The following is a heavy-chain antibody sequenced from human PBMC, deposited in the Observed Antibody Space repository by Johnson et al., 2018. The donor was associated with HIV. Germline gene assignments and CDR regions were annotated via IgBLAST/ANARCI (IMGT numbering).Heavy chain of an antibody. J-gene: IGHJ3*02. CDR3: AREGRTGPDTFDI. CDR1: GFTFSRNA. CDR2: ISYDGSNK. V-gene: IGHV3-30*03. Sequence: VQLVESGGGVVQPGRSLRLSCAVSGFTFSRNAMHWVRQAPGKGLEWVAIISYDGSNKNYADSVKGRFTVSRDNSKNTLFLQMNGLRAEDTAVYYCAREGRTGPDTFDIWGQGTMLTVSS.